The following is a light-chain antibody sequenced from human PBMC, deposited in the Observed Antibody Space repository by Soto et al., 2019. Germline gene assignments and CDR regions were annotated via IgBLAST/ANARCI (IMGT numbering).Light chain of an antibody. V-gene: IGLV7-46*01. CDR3: LLTYTGTWV. Sequence: QAVVTQEPSLTVSPGGTVTLTCGSSTGAVTSGHFPYWFQQKPGQAPRTLIYDTTNRHSWTPARFSGFLLGGKAALTLSGAQPEDEDEYYCLLTYTGTWVFGGGTKLTVL. J-gene: IGLJ3*02. CDR2: DTT. CDR1: TGAVTSGHF.